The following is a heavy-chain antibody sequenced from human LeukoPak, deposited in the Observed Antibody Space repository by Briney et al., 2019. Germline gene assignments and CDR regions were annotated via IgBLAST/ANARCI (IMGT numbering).Heavy chain of an antibody. CDR1: GGTFSSYA. D-gene: IGHD3-10*01. CDR2: LTQFFRRT. CDR3: ATSESGRSWDWFAP. Sequence: SVKVSCEASGGTFSSYAISWVRQAPGQGLEWMGGLTQFFRRTNYTQKFQGRLTITTDESSSTAYMELSDLTSDDTAIYYCATSESGRSWDWFAPWGQGTLVTVSS. J-gene: IGHJ5*02. V-gene: IGHV1-69*05.